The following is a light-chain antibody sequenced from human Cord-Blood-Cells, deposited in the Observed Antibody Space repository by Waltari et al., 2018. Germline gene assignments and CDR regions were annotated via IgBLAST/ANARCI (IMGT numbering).Light chain of an antibody. V-gene: IGKV4-1*01. CDR3: QQYYSTPWT. CDR1: QSVLYSSNNKNY. CDR2: WAA. Sequence: DIVMTQSPDSLAVSLGERATINCKSSQSVLYSSNNKNYLAWYQQKPGQPPKLLNYWAATRESGVPDRFSGSGSETDFTLTISSLQAEDVAVYYCQQYYSTPWTFGQGTKVEI. J-gene: IGKJ1*01.